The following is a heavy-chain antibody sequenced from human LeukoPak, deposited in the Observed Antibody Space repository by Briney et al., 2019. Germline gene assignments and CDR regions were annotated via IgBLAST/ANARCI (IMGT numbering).Heavy chain of an antibody. D-gene: IGHD5-18*01. J-gene: IGHJ3*02. CDR1: GYTFSSYW. Sequence: GGSLRLSCAASGYTFSSYWMHWVRQAPGKGLVWVSRIDTDGSITSYADSVKGRFTISRDNAKNTLYLQMNSLRAEDTAVYYCAKDTQWIQYIWGQGTMVTVSS. CDR2: IDTDGSIT. V-gene: IGHV3-74*01. CDR3: AKDTQWIQYI.